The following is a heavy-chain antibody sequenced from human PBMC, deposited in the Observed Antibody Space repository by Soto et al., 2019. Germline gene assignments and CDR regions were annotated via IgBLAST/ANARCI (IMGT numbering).Heavy chain of an antibody. D-gene: IGHD3-9*01. Sequence: PGGSLRLSCAASGFTFSSYAMSWVRQAPGKGLEWVSAISGSGGSTYYADSVKGRFTISRDNSKNTLYLQMNSLRAEDTSVYYCEKDSTKYYAILTGSYWGQGTLVTVAS. CDR2: ISGSGGST. CDR3: EKDSTKYYAILTGSY. V-gene: IGHV3-23*01. CDR1: GFTFSSYA. J-gene: IGHJ4*02.